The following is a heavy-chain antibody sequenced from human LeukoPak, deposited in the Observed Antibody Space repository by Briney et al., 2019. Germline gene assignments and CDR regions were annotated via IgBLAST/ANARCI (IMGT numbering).Heavy chain of an antibody. CDR1: GFTFSSYA. Sequence: GGSLRLSCAGSGFTFSSYAMSWVRQAPGKGLEWVSGISGSDGSTYYADSVKGRFTISRDYSKNTLYVQMNSLRAEDTAVYYCAKARGFCSGGSCYNPFDPWGQGTLVTVSS. CDR3: AKARGFCSGGSCYNPFDP. V-gene: IGHV3-23*01. D-gene: IGHD2-15*01. J-gene: IGHJ5*02. CDR2: ISGSDGST.